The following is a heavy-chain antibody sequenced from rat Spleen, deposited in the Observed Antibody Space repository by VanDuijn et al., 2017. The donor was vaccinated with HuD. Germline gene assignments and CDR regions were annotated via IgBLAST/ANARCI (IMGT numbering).Heavy chain of an antibody. CDR3: GYSGGLRGYFDF. J-gene: IGHJ1*01. V-gene: IGHV3-1*01. CDR1: NYSITSNY. D-gene: IGHD1-1*01. Sequence: EVQLQESGPGLVKPSPSLSLTCSVTNYSITSNYWGWIRKFPGTKMGWIGYIGYSGDTGYHPSLKSRISFTRDTSKNQCFLQLNSVTTEDTATYYCGYSGGLRGYFDFWGPGTMVTVSS. CDR2: IGYSGDT.